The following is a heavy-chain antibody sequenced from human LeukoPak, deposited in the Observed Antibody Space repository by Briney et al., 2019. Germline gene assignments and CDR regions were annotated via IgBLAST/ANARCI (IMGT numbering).Heavy chain of an antibody. CDR2: INHSGST. Sequence: SETLSLTCAVYGGSFSGYYWSWIRQPPGKGLEWIGEINHSGSTNYNPSLKSRVTMSVDTSKNQFSLKLSSVTAADTAVYYCARDHYYDSSGYSYRRRLTNAFDIWGQGTMVTVSS. D-gene: IGHD3-22*01. J-gene: IGHJ3*02. CDR1: GGSFSGYY. CDR3: ARDHYYDSSGYSYRRRLTNAFDI. V-gene: IGHV4-34*01.